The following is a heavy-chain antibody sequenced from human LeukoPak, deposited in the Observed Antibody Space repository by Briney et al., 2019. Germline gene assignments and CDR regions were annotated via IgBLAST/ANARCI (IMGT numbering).Heavy chain of an antibody. CDR2: ISWNSGSI. D-gene: IGHD2-2*01. J-gene: IGHJ6*02. Sequence: GRSLRLSCAASGFTFDDYAMHWVRQAPGKGLEWVSGISWNSGSIGYADSVKGRFTISRDNAKNSLYLQMNSLRAEDTALYYCAKGALYCSSTSCYRYYYYGMDVWGLGTTVTVSS. CDR3: AKGALYCSSTSCYRYYYYGMDV. V-gene: IGHV3-9*01. CDR1: GFTFDDYA.